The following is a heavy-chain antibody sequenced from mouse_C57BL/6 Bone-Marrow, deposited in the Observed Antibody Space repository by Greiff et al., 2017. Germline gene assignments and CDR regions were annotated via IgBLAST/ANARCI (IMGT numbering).Heavy chain of an antibody. J-gene: IGHJ3*01. CDR2: IHPNSGST. CDR1: GYTFTSYW. Sequence: QVQLKQPGAELVKPGASVKLSCKASGYTFTSYWMHWVKQRPGQGLEWIGMIHPNSGSTNYNEKFKSKATLTVDKSSSTAYMQLSSLTSEDSAVYYCASLTGTLFAYWGQGTLVTVSA. V-gene: IGHV1-64*01. CDR3: ASLTGTLFAY. D-gene: IGHD4-1*01.